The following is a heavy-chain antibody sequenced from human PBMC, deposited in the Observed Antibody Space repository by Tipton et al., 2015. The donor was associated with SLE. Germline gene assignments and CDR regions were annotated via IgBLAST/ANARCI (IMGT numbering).Heavy chain of an antibody. D-gene: IGHD2-2*01. CDR1: GGSISSSSYY. V-gene: IGHV4-39*01. CDR3: ARHHCSSTSCPFDY. CDR2: VYYTGST. Sequence: LRLSCTVSGGSISSSSYYWGWIRQPPGKGLEWIGSVYYTGSTYYNPSLKTRATKYIDTSKNQFSLELSSVTAADTALYYCARHHCSSTSCPFDYWGQGALVIVSS. J-gene: IGHJ4*02.